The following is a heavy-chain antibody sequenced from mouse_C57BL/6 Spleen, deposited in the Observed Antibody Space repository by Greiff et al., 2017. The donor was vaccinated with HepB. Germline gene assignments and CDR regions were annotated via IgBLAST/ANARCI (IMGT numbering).Heavy chain of an antibody. CDR2: IYPGDGDT. CDR1: GYAFSSSW. J-gene: IGHJ1*03. V-gene: IGHV1-82*01. D-gene: IGHD1-1*01. Sequence: QVQLQQSGPELVKPGASVKISCKASGYAFSSSWMNWVKQRPGKGLEWIGRIYPGDGDTNYNGKFKGKATLTADKSSSTAYMQLSSLTSEDSAVYFCARGGFTTVVSWYFDVWGTGTTVTVSS. CDR3: ARGGFTTVVSWYFDV.